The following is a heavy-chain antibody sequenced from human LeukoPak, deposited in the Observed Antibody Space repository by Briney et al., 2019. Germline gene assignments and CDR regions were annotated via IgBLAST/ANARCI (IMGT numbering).Heavy chain of an antibody. D-gene: IGHD1-26*01. J-gene: IGHJ4*02. V-gene: IGHV3-23*01. CDR3: AKVVGATTRGYFDY. CDR2: ISSSGGST. CDR1: GFTFSSYA. Sequence: PGGPLRLSCAASGFTFSSYAMSWVRQAPGKGLEWVSTISSSGGSTYYADSVKGRFTISRDNSKNTLYLQMNSLRAEDTAVYYCAKVVGATTRGYFDYWGQGTLVTVSS.